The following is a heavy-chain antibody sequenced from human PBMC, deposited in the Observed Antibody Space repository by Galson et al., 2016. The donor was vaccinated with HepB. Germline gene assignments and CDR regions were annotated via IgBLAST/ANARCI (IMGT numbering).Heavy chain of an antibody. J-gene: IGHJ6*02. CDR2: INPNSGGT. CDR1: GYTLTDYY. Sequence: SVKVSCKASGYTLTDYYIHWVRQAPGQGLEWMGWINPNSGGTNYAQKFQGRVTMTRDTSISTAYMELSSLRSEDTAVYFCARGDLNYYYALDVWGQGTTVTVSS. D-gene: IGHD3-3*01. CDR3: ARGDLNYYYALDV. V-gene: IGHV1-2*02.